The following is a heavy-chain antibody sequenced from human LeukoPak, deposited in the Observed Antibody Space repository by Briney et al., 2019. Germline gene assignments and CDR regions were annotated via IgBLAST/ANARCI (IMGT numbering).Heavy chain of an antibody. V-gene: IGHV1-69*05. Sequence: GASVKVSCKASGGTFSSYAISWVRQAPGQGLEWMGGIIPIFGTANYAQKFQGRVTITTDESTSTAYMELSSLRSEDTAVYYCARSNDQYQLLYSCDYWGQGTLVTVSS. CDR3: ARSNDQYQLLYSCDY. D-gene: IGHD2-2*02. J-gene: IGHJ4*02. CDR2: IIPIFGTA. CDR1: GGTFSSYA.